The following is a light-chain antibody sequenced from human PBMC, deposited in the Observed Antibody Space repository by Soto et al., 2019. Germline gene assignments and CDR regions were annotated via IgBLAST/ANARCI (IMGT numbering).Light chain of an antibody. CDR1: QSISSY. J-gene: IGKJ5*01. CDR3: QQYGSSPIT. Sequence: DIQMTQSPSSLSASVRDRVTITCRASQSISSYLNWYQQKPGKAPKLLIYAASSLQSGVPSRFSGSGSGTDFTLTISRLEPEEFAVYYCQQYGSSPITVGQGTRLEIK. CDR2: AAS. V-gene: IGKV1-39*01.